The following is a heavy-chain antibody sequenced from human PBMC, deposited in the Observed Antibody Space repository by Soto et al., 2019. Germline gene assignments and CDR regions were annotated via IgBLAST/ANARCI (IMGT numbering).Heavy chain of an antibody. CDR1: GGSISSGGYY. CDR3: ARGFTVAFDY. V-gene: IGHV4-31*03. Sequence: QVQLQESGPGLVKPSQTLSLTCTVSGGSISSGGYYWRWIRQHPGKGLEWIGYIYYSGSTYYNPSLKSRVTISVETSKNQFALKLSSVTAADTAVYYCARGFTVAFDYWGQGTLVTVSS. J-gene: IGHJ4*02. CDR2: IYYSGST. D-gene: IGHD4-4*01.